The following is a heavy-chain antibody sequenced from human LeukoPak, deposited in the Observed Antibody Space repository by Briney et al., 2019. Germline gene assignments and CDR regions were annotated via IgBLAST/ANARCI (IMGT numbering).Heavy chain of an antibody. D-gene: IGHD3-16*02. V-gene: IGHV3-43*01. J-gene: IGHJ6*03. CDR3: AKDLAFGGVIAPDYYYYYYMDV. CDR1: GFTFDDYT. Sequence: GGSLRLSCAASGFTFDDYTMHWVRQAPGKGLEWVSLINWDGGSTYYADSVKGRFTISRDNSENTLYLQMNSLRAEDTAVYYCAKDLAFGGVIAPDYYYYYYMDVWGKGTTVTVSS. CDR2: INWDGGST.